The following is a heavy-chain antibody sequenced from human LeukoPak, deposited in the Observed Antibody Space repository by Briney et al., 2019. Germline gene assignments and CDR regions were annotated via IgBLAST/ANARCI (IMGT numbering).Heavy chain of an antibody. Sequence: GASVKVSCKASGGTFSSYAISWVRQAPGQGLEWMGRIIPILGIANYAQKFQGRVTITADKSTSTAYMELSSLRSEDTAVYYCASKDSSGWYEEAWGQGTLVTVSS. J-gene: IGHJ5*02. CDR2: IIPILGIA. CDR1: GGTFSSYA. CDR3: ASKDSSGWYEEA. D-gene: IGHD6-19*01. V-gene: IGHV1-69*04.